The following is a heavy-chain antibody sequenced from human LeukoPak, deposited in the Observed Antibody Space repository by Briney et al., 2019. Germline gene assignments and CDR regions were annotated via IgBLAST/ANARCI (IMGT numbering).Heavy chain of an antibody. CDR2: IYSNGSP. D-gene: IGHD1-1*01. V-gene: IGHV4-39*01. J-gene: IGHJ6*03. CDR1: GGSIISNTYN. Sequence: SETLSLTCTVSGGSIISNTYNWGWIRQPPGKGLEWLGTIYSNGSPFYNRSLESRVTLSVDTSKNQFSLRLRSVTAADTAVYYCARHARGAWNSLYYYYYMDVWGVGTTVTVSS. CDR3: ARHARGAWNSLYYYYYMDV.